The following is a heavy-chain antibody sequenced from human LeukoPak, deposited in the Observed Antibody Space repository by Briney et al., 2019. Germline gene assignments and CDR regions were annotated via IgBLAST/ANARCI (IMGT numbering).Heavy chain of an antibody. CDR1: GGSFSGYY. Sequence: SETLSLTCAVYGGSFSGYYWSWIRQPPGKGLEWIGEINHSGSTNYNPSLESRVTISVDTSKNQFSLKLSSVTAADTAVYYCARELGTSFDYWGQGTLVTVSS. J-gene: IGHJ4*02. D-gene: IGHD7-27*01. V-gene: IGHV4-34*01. CDR2: INHSGST. CDR3: ARELGTSFDY.